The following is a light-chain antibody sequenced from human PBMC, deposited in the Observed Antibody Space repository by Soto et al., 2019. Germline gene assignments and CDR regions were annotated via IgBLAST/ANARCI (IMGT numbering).Light chain of an antibody. Sequence: EIVFTQSPGTLSLSPGERATLSCRASQSVRSSYLAWYQQKPGQAPRLLIYGACSRATGVPDRFSGSGSGTDFTLTISRLEPEDFAVYYCQQYDNSPLTFGGGTKVEIK. J-gene: IGKJ4*01. CDR1: QSVRSSY. V-gene: IGKV3-20*01. CDR3: QQYDNSPLT. CDR2: GAC.